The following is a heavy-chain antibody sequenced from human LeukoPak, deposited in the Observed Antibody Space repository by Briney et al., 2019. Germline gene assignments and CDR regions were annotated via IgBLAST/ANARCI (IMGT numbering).Heavy chain of an antibody. CDR1: GGSFNGYY. D-gene: IGHD6-25*01. V-gene: IGHV4-34*01. Sequence: PSETLSLTCAVYGGSFNGYYWSWIRQPPGKGLEWIGEINHSGSTNYNPSLKSRVTISVDTSKNQFSLKLSSVTAADTAVYYCARVPGIAARDAFDIWGQGTIVTVSS. CDR2: INHSGST. J-gene: IGHJ3*02. CDR3: ARVPGIAARDAFDI.